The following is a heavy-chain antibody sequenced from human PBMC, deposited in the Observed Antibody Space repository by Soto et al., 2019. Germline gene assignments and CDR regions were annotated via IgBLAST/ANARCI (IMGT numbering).Heavy chain of an antibody. V-gene: IGHV3-23*01. J-gene: IGHJ5*02. D-gene: IGHD1-7*01. CDR2: ISGSGGST. Sequence: HPGRSLRLSCAASGFTFSSYAMSWVRQAPGKGPEWVSAISGSGGSTYYADSVKGRFTISRDNSKNTLYLQMNSLRAEDTAVYYCAKDRRTGTTPFWFDPWGQGTLVTVSS. CDR1: GFTFSSYA. CDR3: AKDRRTGTTPFWFDP.